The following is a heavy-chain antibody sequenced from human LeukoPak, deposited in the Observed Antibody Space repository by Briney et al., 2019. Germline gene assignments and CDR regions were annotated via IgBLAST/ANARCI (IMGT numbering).Heavy chain of an antibody. CDR3: ARKGPYGDYFDY. CDR2: IYYSGST. D-gene: IGHD4-17*01. CDR1: GGSISTYY. Sequence: SETLSLTCAFSGGSISTYYWSWIRQPPGKGQEWIGYIYYSGSTNYNPSLKSRVTISVDTSKNQFSLKLSSVTAADTAVYYCARKGPYGDYFDYWGQGTLVAVSS. J-gene: IGHJ4*02. V-gene: IGHV4-59*08.